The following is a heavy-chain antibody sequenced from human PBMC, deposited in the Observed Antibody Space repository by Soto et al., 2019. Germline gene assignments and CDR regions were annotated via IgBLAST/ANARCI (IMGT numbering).Heavy chain of an antibody. V-gene: IGHV3-30*18. D-gene: IGHD6-19*01. CDR2: ISYDGIQK. Sequence: QVQLVESGGGVVQPGRSLRLSCAASGFTFRTYGMHWVRQAPGKGLEWVAAISYDGIQKYYADSVKGRFTISRDSAKNTIYLEMTRLSIEDAAVYYCEKEPPGGWHWFDTWGQGTLVTVSS. CDR1: GFTFRTYG. J-gene: IGHJ5*02. CDR3: EKEPPGGWHWFDT.